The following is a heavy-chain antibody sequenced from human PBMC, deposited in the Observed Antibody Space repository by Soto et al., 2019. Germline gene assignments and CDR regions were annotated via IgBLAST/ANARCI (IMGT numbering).Heavy chain of an antibody. CDR1: GFTFDDYA. Sequence: GGSLRLSCAASGFTFDDYAMHWVRQAPGKGLEWVSGISWNSGSIGYADSVKGRFTISRDNAKNSLYLQMNSLRAEDTALYYCAKGPAASLWFDAFDIWGQGTMVTVSS. V-gene: IGHV3-9*01. D-gene: IGHD5-18*01. CDR2: ISWNSGSI. CDR3: AKGPAASLWFDAFDI. J-gene: IGHJ3*02.